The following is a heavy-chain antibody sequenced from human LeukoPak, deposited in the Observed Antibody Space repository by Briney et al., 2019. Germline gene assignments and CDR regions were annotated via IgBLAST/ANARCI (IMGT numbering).Heavy chain of an antibody. CDR3: ARDSDVHCSGGSCTNFDY. J-gene: IGHJ4*02. V-gene: IGHV3-21*01. D-gene: IGHD2-15*01. Sequence: GGSLRLSCAASGFTFSSYSMNWVRQAPGKGLEWVSSISSSSSYIYYSDSVKGRFTISRDNAKKSLYLQMNSLRAEDTAIYYCARDSDVHCSGGSCTNFDYWGQGTLVTVSS. CDR1: GFTFSSYS. CDR2: ISSSSSYI.